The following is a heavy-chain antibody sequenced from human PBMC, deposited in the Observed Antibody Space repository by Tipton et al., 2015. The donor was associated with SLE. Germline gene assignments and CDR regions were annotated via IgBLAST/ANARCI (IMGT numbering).Heavy chain of an antibody. J-gene: IGHJ5*02. D-gene: IGHD3-10*01. CDR1: GFIFGSYV. CDR3: AKGRYYYGSGSYLNWFDP. CDR2: ISSEGSDK. V-gene: IGHV3-30*18. Sequence: SLRLSCSGSGFIFGSYVVSWVRQAPGKGLEWVSVISSEGSDKHYADSVKGRFTISRDNSNNTLYLQMNSLRAGDTAVYYCAKGRYYYGSGSYLNWFDPWGQGTLVTVSS.